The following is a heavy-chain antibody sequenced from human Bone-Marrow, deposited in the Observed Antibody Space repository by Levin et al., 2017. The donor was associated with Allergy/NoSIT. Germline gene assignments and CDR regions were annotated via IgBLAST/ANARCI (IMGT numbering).Heavy chain of an antibody. J-gene: IGHJ3*02. D-gene: IGHD3-10*01. V-gene: IGHV3-74*01. CDR1: GFAFSSHW. CDR2: INSDGIST. Sequence: GGSLRLSCAASGFAFSSHWMNWVRQVPGEGLVWVSRINSDGISTSYADSVKGRFTISRDNARNTVYLQMNSLTVEDTAVYYCARDSYYYSIWGQGTMVTVSS. CDR3: ARDSYYYSI.